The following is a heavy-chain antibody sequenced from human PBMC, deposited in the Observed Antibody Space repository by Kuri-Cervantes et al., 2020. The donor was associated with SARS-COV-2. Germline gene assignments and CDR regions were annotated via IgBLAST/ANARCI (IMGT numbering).Heavy chain of an antibody. Sequence: GGSLRLSCAASGFTFSSYGMHWVRQAPGKGLEWVAFIRYDGSNKYYAGSVKGRFTISRDNAKNSLYLQMNSLRAEDTAVYYCAREGHDYSNLRTPYYYYYYMDVWGKGTTVTVSS. CDR1: GFTFSSYG. V-gene: IGHV3-30*02. CDR2: IRYDGSNK. D-gene: IGHD4-11*01. J-gene: IGHJ6*03. CDR3: AREGHDYSNLRTPYYYYYYMDV.